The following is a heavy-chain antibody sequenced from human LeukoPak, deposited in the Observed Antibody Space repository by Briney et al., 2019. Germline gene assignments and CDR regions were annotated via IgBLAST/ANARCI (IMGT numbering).Heavy chain of an antibody. CDR2: INPNSGGT. CDR1: GYTFTGYY. J-gene: IGHJ3*02. Sequence: ASVKVSCKASGYTFTGYYMHWVRQASGQGLEWRGWINPNSGGTNYAQKFQGRVTMTRDTSISTAYMELSRLRSDDTAVYYYARDQGYSHAVDIWGQGTMVTVSS. CDR3: ARDQGYSHAVDI. D-gene: IGHD2-15*01. V-gene: IGHV1-2*02.